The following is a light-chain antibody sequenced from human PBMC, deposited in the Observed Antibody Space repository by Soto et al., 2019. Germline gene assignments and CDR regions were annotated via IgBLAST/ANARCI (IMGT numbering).Light chain of an antibody. Sequence: IVMTQSPGTLSLSPGERATLSCGPSQSVSSRLAWYQQKPGQAPRLLISGASSRATGIPDRFSGSGFGTDFTLTISRLEPEDFALYYCQHYAGGSRITFGQGTRLEIK. CDR3: QHYAGGSRIT. J-gene: IGKJ5*01. CDR2: GAS. CDR1: QSVSSR. V-gene: IGKV3-20*01.